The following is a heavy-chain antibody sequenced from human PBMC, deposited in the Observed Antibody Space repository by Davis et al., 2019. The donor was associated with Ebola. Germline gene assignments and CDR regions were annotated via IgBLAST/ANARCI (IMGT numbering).Heavy chain of an antibody. D-gene: IGHD2-2*02. CDR1: GFTFSDYA. V-gene: IGHV3-23*01. J-gene: IGHJ4*02. CDR3: AKGRTIPLALDF. CDR2: ISGRGTRT. Sequence: GESLKISCAASGFTFSDYAMTWVRQAPGKGLEWVSGISGRGTRTYYADFVKGRFTISRDNAKNSLYLQMNSLRGEDTAFYYCAKGRTIPLALDFWGRGTLVTVSS.